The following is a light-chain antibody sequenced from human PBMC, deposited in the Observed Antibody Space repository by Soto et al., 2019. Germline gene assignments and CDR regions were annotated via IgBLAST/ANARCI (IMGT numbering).Light chain of an antibody. CDR1: NSDVGGYNY. CDR2: EVS. J-gene: IGLJ2*01. Sequence: QCALTQPPSASGSPGQSVTISCTGTNSDVGGYNYVSWYQQHPGKAPKLMIHEVSKRPSGVPDRFSGSKSGNTASQTVSGLQAEDEADYYCSSYAGSTLVVFGGGTKLTVL. CDR3: SSYAGSTLVV. V-gene: IGLV2-8*01.